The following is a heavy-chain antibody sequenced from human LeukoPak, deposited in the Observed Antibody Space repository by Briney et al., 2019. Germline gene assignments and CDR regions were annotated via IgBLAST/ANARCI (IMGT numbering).Heavy chain of an antibody. CDR3: ASSWIQLWSIFDY. CDR2: IIPIFGTA. D-gene: IGHD5-18*01. CDR1: GGTFSSYA. Sequence: SVKVSCKASGGTFSSYAISWVRQAPGQGLEWMGGIIPIFGTANYAQKFQGRVTITADESTSTAYMELSSLRSEDTAVYYCASSWIQLWSIFDYWGQGTLVTVSS. V-gene: IGHV1-69*13. J-gene: IGHJ4*02.